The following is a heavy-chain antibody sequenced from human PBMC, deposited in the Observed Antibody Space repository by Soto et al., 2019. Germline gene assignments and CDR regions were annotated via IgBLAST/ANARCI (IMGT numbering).Heavy chain of an antibody. CDR3: ARDILSGSGWYCDY. D-gene: IGHD6-19*01. V-gene: IGHV1-3*01. CDR2: INAGNGNT. CDR1: GYTFTSYA. J-gene: IGHJ4*02. Sequence: ASVKVSCKASGYTFTSYAMHWVRQAPGQRLEWMGWINAGNGNTKYSQKFPGRVTITRDTSASTAYMELSSLRSEDTAVYYCARDILSGSGWYCDYWGQGTLVTVSS.